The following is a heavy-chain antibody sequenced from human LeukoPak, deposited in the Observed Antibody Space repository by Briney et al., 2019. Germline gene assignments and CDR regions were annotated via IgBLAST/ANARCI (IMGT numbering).Heavy chain of an antibody. CDR3: TTGGGYYDSSAPDY. Sequence: TGGSLRLSCAASGFTVSPHWMSWVRQAPGKGLEWVGRIKSKTDGGTTDYAAPVKGRFTISRDDSKNTLYLQMNSLKTEDTAVYYCTTGGGYYDSSAPDYWGQGTLVTVSS. D-gene: IGHD3-22*01. CDR2: IKSKTDGGTT. J-gene: IGHJ4*02. V-gene: IGHV3-15*01. CDR1: GFTVSPHW.